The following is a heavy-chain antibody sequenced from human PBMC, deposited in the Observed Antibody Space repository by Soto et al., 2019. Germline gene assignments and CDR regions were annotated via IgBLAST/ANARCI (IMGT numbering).Heavy chain of an antibody. D-gene: IGHD3-22*01. V-gene: IGHV3-30*04. CDR1: GFTFSFYA. Sequence: QPGGSLRLSCAASGFTFSFYAMHWVRQAPGKGLEWVAVISYNGRNKHYVDSVKGRFTISRDNSQDTLYLQMDSLRPDDTAVYYCARGAVVNSFDYWGQGTLVTVSS. CDR2: ISYNGRNK. J-gene: IGHJ4*02. CDR3: ARGAVVNSFDY.